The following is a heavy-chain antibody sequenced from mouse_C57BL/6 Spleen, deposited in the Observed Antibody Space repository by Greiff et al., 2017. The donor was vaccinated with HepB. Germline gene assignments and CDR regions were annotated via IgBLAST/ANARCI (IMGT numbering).Heavy chain of an antibody. CDR1: GYTFTDYE. D-gene: IGHD2-4*01. Sequence: QVQLQQSGAELVRPGASVTLSCKASGYTFTDYEMHWVKQTPVHGLEWIGAIDPETGGTAYNQKFKGKAILTADKSSSTAYMELRSLTSEDSAVYYCARYDYGWFAYWGQGTLVTVSA. V-gene: IGHV1-15*01. CDR2: IDPETGGT. J-gene: IGHJ3*01. CDR3: ARYDYGWFAY.